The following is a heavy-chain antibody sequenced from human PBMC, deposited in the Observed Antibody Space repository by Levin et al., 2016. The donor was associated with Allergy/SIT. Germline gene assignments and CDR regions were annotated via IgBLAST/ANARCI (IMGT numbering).Heavy chain of an antibody. CDR3: TRDLYIGKITMVREVGDY. D-gene: IGHD3-10*01. V-gene: IGHV3-49*02. Sequence: WIRQPPGKGLEWVGFIRSKAYGGTTEYAASVKGRFTISRDDSKSIAYLQMNSLKTEDTAVYYCTRDLYIGKITMVREVGDYWGQGTLVTVSS. CDR2: IRSKAYGGTT. J-gene: IGHJ4*02.